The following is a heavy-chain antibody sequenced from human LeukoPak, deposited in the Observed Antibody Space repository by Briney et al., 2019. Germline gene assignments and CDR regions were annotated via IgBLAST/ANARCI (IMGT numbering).Heavy chain of an antibody. V-gene: IGHV3-7*03. CDR2: IKQDGSEK. CDR1: GFTFSSYW. D-gene: IGHD4-17*01. CDR3: TKDPNGDYIGAFDF. Sequence: GGSLRLSCAASGFTFSSYWMSWVRQAPGKGLEWVANIKQDGSEKYYVDSEKGRFTISRDNAKNSLYLQMNNLRAEDTAVYYCTKDPNGDYIGAFDFWGQGTMVTVSS. J-gene: IGHJ3*01.